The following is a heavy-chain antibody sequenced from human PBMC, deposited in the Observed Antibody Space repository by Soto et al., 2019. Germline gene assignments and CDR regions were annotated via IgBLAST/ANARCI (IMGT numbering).Heavy chain of an antibody. V-gene: IGHV1-3*01. CDR2: INAGNGNT. Sequence: ASVKVSCKXSGYSFTTYVMHWVRQAPGQRLEWMGWINAGNGNTKYSQKFQGRVTITSDTSATTAYMDLSSLRSEDTAVYYCARVTPMVRGLIPTDCYRMDTGGQEPTVTV. D-gene: IGHD3-10*01. J-gene: IGHJ6*02. CDR3: ARVTPMVRGLIPTDCYRMDT. CDR1: GYSFTTYV.